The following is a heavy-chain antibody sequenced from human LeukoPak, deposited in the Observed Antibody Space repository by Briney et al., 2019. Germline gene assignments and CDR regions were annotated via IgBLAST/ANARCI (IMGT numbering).Heavy chain of an antibody. CDR1: GYTFTRYY. V-gene: IGHV1-46*01. CDR2: INPTDGST. CDR3: ARAGGLPGVDDFWSSIPTAFDP. Sequence: ASVKVSCKASGYTFTRYYMHWLRQAPGQGRDWMGLINPTDGSTGYAQKFQGRVTITADKSTSTAYMELSSLRSEDTAAYYCARAGGLPGVDDFWSSIPTAFDPWGQGTLVTVSS. D-gene: IGHD3-3*01. J-gene: IGHJ5*02.